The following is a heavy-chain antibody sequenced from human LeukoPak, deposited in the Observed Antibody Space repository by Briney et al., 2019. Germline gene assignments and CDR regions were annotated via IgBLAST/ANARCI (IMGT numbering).Heavy chain of an antibody. CDR3: AREDFPTFRGVTTYIDY. J-gene: IGHJ4*02. CDR1: GYTFTGYY. D-gene: IGHD3-10*01. V-gene: IGHV1-2*02. Sequence: GASVKVSCKASGYTFTGYYMHWVRQAPGQGLEWMGWINPNSGGTNHAQKFQGRVTMTRDTSISTAYMELSRLRSDDTAVHYCAREDFPTFRGVTTYIDYWGQGTLVTVSS. CDR2: INPNSGGT.